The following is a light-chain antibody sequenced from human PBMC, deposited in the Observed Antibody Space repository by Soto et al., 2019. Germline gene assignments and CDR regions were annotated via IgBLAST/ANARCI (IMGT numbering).Light chain of an antibody. Sequence: DIVMTQSPESLAVSLGERATINCKSSQSILYSTNNTNYLGWYQQKPGHPPRLLIYWASTRESGVPDRFSGSGSRTDFTLTISSLQAEDVAVYYCQQYYSMPYTFGQGTKLEIK. CDR3: QQYYSMPYT. CDR1: QSILYSTNNTNY. J-gene: IGKJ2*01. CDR2: WAS. V-gene: IGKV4-1*01.